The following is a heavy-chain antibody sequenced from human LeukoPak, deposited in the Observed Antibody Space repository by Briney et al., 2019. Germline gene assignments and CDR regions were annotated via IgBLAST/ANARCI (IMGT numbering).Heavy chain of an antibody. J-gene: IGHJ3*02. CDR3: ARVLVTATSLTYDGFDM. V-gene: IGHV3-48*01. Sequence: PGGSLRLSCAASGFPFSNYWMTWVRQAPGKGLEWVSFVSRVGSTIFYSDSVKGRCTISRDNAKNSLFLEMNSLRAEDTAVYYCARVLVTATSLTYDGFDMWGQGTMVTVSS. CDR2: VSRVGSTI. D-gene: IGHD2-15*01. CDR1: GFPFSNYW.